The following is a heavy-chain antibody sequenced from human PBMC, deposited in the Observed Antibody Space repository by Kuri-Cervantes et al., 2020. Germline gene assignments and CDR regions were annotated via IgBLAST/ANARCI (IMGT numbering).Heavy chain of an antibody. V-gene: IGHV3-9*01. J-gene: IGHJ4*02. CDR1: GFTFDDYA. CDR3: ARAARRPYSYYFDY. CDR2: ISWNSGSI. Sequence: SLKISCAASGFTFDDYAMHWVRQAPGKGLEWVSGISWNSGSIGYADSVKGRFTISRDNAKNSLYLQMNSLRAEDTALYYCARAARRPYSYYFDYWGQGTLVTVSS. D-gene: IGHD2-15*01.